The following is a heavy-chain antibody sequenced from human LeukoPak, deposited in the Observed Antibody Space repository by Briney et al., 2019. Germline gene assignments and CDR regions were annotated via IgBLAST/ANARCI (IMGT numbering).Heavy chain of an antibody. CDR3: AREHRVGRSGYYSFDY. J-gene: IGHJ4*02. V-gene: IGHV3-11*04. CDR1: GFTFSDYY. Sequence: GGSLRLSCAASGFTFSDYYMSWIRQAPGKGLEWVSYISSSGSTIYYADSVKGRFTISRDNAKNSLYLQMNSLRAEDTAVYYCAREHRVGRSGYYSFDYWGQGTRVIVSS. D-gene: IGHD3-3*01. CDR2: ISSSGSTI.